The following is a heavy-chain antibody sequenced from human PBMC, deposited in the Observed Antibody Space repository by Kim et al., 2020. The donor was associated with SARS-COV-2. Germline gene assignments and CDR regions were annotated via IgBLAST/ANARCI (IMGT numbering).Heavy chain of an antibody. CDR2: IHYNGNT. D-gene: IGHD1-7*01. J-gene: IGHJ4*02. CDR3: ARPGGGFANYHYFDN. V-gene: IGHV4-39*01. Sequence: SETLSLTCTVSGGSISSSSYYWGWIRQPPGKGLEWIASIHYNGNTYYNSSLKSRITMSVDTSKNQFSLKLSSVTALDTAVYYCARPGGGFANYHYFDNWGQGTLGTVSS. CDR1: GGSISSSSYY.